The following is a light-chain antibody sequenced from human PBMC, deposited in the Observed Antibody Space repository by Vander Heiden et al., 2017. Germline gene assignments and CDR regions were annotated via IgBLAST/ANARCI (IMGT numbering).Light chain of an antibody. V-gene: IGLV1-51*02. J-gene: IGLJ3*02. CDR2: ETN. Sequence: QSVLTQPPSVSAAPGQKVTISCSGSSSNIGINFVSWYQQFPGTAPRLIIYETNKRPSGIPDRFSASKSGTAATLGITGLESGDEASYFCGVWDTYRGAMFGGGT. CDR1: SSNIGINF. CDR3: GVWDTYRGAM.